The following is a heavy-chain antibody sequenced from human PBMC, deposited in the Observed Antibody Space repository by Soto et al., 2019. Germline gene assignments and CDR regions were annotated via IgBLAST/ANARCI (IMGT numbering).Heavy chain of an antibody. Sequence: SVKVSCKASGGTFSSYAISWVRQAPGQGLEWMGGIIPIFGTANYAQKFQGRVTITADESTSTAYMELSSLRSEDTAVYYCANYYYDSSGYSDYFDYWGQGTLVTVSS. V-gene: IGHV1-69*13. J-gene: IGHJ4*02. CDR3: ANYYYDSSGYSDYFDY. CDR2: IIPIFGTA. D-gene: IGHD3-22*01. CDR1: GGTFSSYA.